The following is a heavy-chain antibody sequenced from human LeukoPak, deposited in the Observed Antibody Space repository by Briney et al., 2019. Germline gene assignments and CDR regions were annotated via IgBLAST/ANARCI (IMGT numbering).Heavy chain of an antibody. CDR1: GYTFTGYY. CDR3: ARAPFSVVNYYYYYYMDV. Sequence: ASVKVSCKASGYTFTGYYMHWVRQAPGQGREWMGWINPNSGGTNYAQKFQGRVTMTRDRSISTAYMELSRLRSDDTAVYYCARAPFSVVNYYYYYYMDVWGKGTTVTVSS. CDR2: INPNSGGT. V-gene: IGHV1-2*02. J-gene: IGHJ6*03.